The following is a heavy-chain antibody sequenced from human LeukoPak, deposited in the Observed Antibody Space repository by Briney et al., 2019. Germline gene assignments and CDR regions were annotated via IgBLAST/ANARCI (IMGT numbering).Heavy chain of an antibody. Sequence: GGSLRLSCAASGFTFSSYSMNWVRQAPGKGLEWVSAISGSGGSTYYADSVKGRFTISRDNSKNTLYLQMNSLRAEDTAVYYCARLGLGAPTGNTGYDYYYLDVWGKGTTVTISS. CDR3: ARLGLGAPTGNTGYDYYYLDV. CDR2: ISGSGGST. V-gene: IGHV3-23*01. J-gene: IGHJ6*03. CDR1: GFTFSSYS. D-gene: IGHD1-14*01.